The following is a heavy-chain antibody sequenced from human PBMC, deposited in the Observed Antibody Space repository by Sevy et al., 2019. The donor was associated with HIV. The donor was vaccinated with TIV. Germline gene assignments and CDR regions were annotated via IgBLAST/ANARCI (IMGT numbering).Heavy chain of an antibody. Sequence: ASVKVSCKASGYTFTGYYMHWVRQAPGQGLEWMGWINPNSGGTNYAQKFQGRVTMTRDTSISTAYMELSRLRSDDTAVYYCARGSIAARPGYYYGMDVWGQRTTVTVSS. V-gene: IGHV1-2*02. J-gene: IGHJ6*02. CDR3: ARGSIAARPGYYYGMDV. CDR1: GYTFTGYY. D-gene: IGHD6-6*01. CDR2: INPNSGGT.